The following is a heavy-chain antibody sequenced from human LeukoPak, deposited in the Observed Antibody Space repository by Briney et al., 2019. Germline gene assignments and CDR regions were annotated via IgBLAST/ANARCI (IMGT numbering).Heavy chain of an antibody. CDR1: GFIFSNAW. Sequence: PGGCLRLSCAASGFIFSNAWMSWVRQAPGKGLEWVGRIKSKTDGGTTDYAAPVKGRFTISRDDSKNTLYLQMNSLKTEDTAVYYCTTDEYYDSSGYYYGLEFDYWGQGTLVTVSS. D-gene: IGHD3-22*01. V-gene: IGHV3-15*01. CDR2: IKSKTDGGTT. J-gene: IGHJ4*02. CDR3: TTDEYYDSSGYYYGLEFDY.